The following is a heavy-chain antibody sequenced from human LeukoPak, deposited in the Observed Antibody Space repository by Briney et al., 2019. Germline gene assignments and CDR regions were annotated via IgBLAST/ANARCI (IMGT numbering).Heavy chain of an antibody. CDR3: ARAPIAAGGTENFDY. V-gene: IGHV4-59*01. D-gene: IGHD6-13*01. CDR2: IYYSGST. Sequence: PSETLSLTCTVSGGSISSYYWSWIRQPPGKGLEWIGYIYYSGSTNYNPSLKSRVTISVGTSKNQFSLKLSSATAADTAVYYCARAPIAAGGTENFDYWGQGTLVTVSS. CDR1: GGSISSYY. J-gene: IGHJ4*02.